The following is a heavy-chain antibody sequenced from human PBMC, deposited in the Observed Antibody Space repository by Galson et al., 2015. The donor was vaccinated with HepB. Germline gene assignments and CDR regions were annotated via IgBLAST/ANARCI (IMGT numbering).Heavy chain of an antibody. J-gene: IGHJ4*02. V-gene: IGHV1-3*01. Sequence: SVKVSCKASGYTFTDYAIHWVRQAPGQGLEWLGWINAGNGNTKLAQKFQDRVTITSDTSASTAYMDLSNLRSEDTAVYSCVRGHTITFGGVSVVPVYFDCWGQGTLVTVSS. CDR1: GYTFTDYA. CDR3: VRGHTITFGGVSVVPVYFDC. CDR2: INAGNGNT. D-gene: IGHD3-16*01.